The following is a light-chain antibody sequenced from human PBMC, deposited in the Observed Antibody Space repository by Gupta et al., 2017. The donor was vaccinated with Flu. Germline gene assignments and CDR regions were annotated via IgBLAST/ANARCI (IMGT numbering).Light chain of an antibody. J-gene: IGKJ4*01. CDR1: QSISGAY. CDR3: HQFVTSPT. CDR2: GTS. Sequence: EIVLTQSPGTLSLSPGERVTLSCRASQSISGAYSAWYQQKPGQAPRLLIYGTSSRATGVPDRFSGSGSGTDFTLTISRLEPEDFAVYYCHQFVTSPTFGGGTKVEIK. V-gene: IGKV3-20*01.